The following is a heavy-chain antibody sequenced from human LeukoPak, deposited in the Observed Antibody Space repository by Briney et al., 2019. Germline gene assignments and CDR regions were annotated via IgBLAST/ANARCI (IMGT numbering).Heavy chain of an antibody. Sequence: HPGGSLRLSCAASGFTFSSYGMHWVRQAPGKGLEWVAVISYDGSNKYYADSVKGRFTISRDNSKNTLYLQMNSLRAEDTAVYYCAKGGGWLPEYWGQGTLVTVSS. J-gene: IGHJ4*02. D-gene: IGHD6-19*01. CDR2: ISYDGSNK. V-gene: IGHV3-30*18. CDR3: AKGGGWLPEY. CDR1: GFTFSSYG.